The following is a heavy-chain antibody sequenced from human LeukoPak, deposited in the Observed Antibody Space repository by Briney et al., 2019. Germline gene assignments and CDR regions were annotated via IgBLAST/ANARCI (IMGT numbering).Heavy chain of an antibody. Sequence: GASVKVSCKASGYTFSDYYMHWVRQAPGQGLEWMGWINPNSGGTTYAEKFQGRVTMTRDTSITTAYMELSSLRSDDTAMYYCATLRRGGWYIGDWGQGTLVTVSS. D-gene: IGHD6-19*01. CDR1: GYTFSDYY. CDR2: INPNSGGT. V-gene: IGHV1-2*02. CDR3: ATLRRGGWYIGD. J-gene: IGHJ4*02.